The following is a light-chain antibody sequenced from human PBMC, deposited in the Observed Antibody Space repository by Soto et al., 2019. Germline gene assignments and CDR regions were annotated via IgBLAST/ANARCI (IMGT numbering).Light chain of an antibody. CDR1: QSISNY. CDR2: AAS. Sequence: DIQMTQSPSSLSASVGDTVIITCRASQSISNYLHWYQQKPGKAPKLLIHAASSLQSGVPSRFSGSCSGSGTDLTLTISSLQPEAFATYDCQQNYITPMSSFGQGTKLEIK. J-gene: IGKJ2*01. CDR3: QQNYITPMSS. V-gene: IGKV1-39*01.